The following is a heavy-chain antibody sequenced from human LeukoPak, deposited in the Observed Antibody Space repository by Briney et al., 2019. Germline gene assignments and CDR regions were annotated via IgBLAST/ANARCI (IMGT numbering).Heavy chain of an antibody. J-gene: IGHJ4*02. CDR2: ISNTENT. V-gene: IGHV3-66*01. CDR3: AKDWRADY. CDR1: GLTVFSTF. Sequence: GGSLRLSCEASGLTVFSTFMNWVRQAPGKGLEWVSLISNTENTFYADSVKGRFTISRDNSKNTLYLQMNSLRAEDTAVYYCAKDWRADYWGQGTLVTVSS.